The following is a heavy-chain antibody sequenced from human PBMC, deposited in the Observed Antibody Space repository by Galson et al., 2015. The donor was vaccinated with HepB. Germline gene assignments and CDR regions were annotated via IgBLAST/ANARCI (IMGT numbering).Heavy chain of an antibody. Sequence: QSGAAVKKPGESLKISCKSSGYNFTTYWIGWVRQMPGKGLEWMGIIFPADSDTRFRPSFQGQVTISADKSISTAYLQWISLRASDSAMYYCARRHATTTDYGMDVWGQGTTVTVSS. J-gene: IGHJ6*02. CDR1: GYNFTTYW. CDR3: ARRHATTTDYGMDV. CDR2: IFPADSDT. D-gene: IGHD1-1*01. V-gene: IGHV5-51*03.